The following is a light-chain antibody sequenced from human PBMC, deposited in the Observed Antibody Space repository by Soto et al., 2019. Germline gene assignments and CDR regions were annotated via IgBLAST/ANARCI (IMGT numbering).Light chain of an antibody. J-gene: IGKJ1*01. CDR2: GAS. V-gene: IGKV3-20*01. CDR3: QQYGYSPWT. CDR1: QSISNN. Sequence: IVMTQSPATLSLSPGEKATLSCRASQSISNNFAWFQQKPGQAPRLLIYGASSRATGVPDRFSGSGSETDFTLTISRLEPEDFAVYYCQQYGYSPWTFGQGTKVDIK.